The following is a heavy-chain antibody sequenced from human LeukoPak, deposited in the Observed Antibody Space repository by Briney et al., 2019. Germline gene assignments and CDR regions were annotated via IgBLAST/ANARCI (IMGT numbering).Heavy chain of an antibody. CDR3: TRGMDHXNYAWFDP. CDR2: INPDGRDT. Sequence: GGSLRLSCVVSGFTFNRCWMNWVRQAPGKGLEWVAHINPDGRDTYYVDSVKGRFTISRDNAQNSMYLQMDSLRVEDTAVYYCTRGMDHXNYAWFDPWGQGTLVIVSS. CDR1: GFTFNRCW. J-gene: IGHJ5*02. D-gene: IGHD4-11*01. V-gene: IGHV3-7*01.